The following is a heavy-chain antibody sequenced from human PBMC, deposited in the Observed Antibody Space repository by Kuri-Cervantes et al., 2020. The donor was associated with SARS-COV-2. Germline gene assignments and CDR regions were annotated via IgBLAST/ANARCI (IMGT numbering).Heavy chain of an antibody. CDR2: INPNTGVT. CDR3: TRRSVTRDY. D-gene: IGHD2-21*02. J-gene: IGHJ4*02. CDR1: GYTFTNCD. V-gene: IGHV1-8*01. Sequence: ASVKVSCKASGYTFTNCDINWVRQATGQGLEWMGWINPNTGVTGYTQKFQDRITMTRDNSVSIVYMELSSLTFADTATYYCTRRSVTRDYWGQGTQVTVSS.